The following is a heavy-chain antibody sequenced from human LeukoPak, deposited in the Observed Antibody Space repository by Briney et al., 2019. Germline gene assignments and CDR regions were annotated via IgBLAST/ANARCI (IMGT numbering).Heavy chain of an antibody. Sequence: GGSLRLSCSASGFTFTGYAMHWVRQAPGKGLEHVSGINGDGGRAYYVDSVRDKFTISRDNSKNTLYLEMSSLRTEDTAVYYCARDSYTAMAMFDYWGQGTLVTVSS. J-gene: IGHJ4*02. V-gene: IGHV3-64D*06. CDR1: GFTFTGYA. D-gene: IGHD5-18*01. CDR3: ARDSYTAMAMFDY. CDR2: INGDGGRA.